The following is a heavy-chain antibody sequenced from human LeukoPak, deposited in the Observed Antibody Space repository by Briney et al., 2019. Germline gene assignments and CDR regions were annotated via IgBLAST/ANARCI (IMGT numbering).Heavy chain of an antibody. CDR2: SRSKTNRYTT. Sequence: GGSLRLSCAASGFTFSDHYLDWVRQAPGKGLEWVGRSRSKTNRYTTQYAASVKGRFTISRDDSKNSLYLQMNSLRAEDTAVYYCAKGPLGITMIVVVLYYWGQGTLVTVSS. CDR3: AKGPLGITMIVVVLYY. V-gene: IGHV3-72*01. CDR1: GFTFSDHY. D-gene: IGHD3-22*01. J-gene: IGHJ4*02.